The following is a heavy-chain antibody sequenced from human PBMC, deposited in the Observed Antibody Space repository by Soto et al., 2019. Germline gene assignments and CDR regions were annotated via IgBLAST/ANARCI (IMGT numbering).Heavy chain of an antibody. D-gene: IGHD5-18*01. CDR1: VYSVSSNSAA. V-gene: IGHV6-1*01. Sequence: PSQNLSLTCAISVYSVSSNSAAWNWMMQSPSRGLEWLGRTYYRSKWYNDYAVSVKSRITINPDTSKNQFSLQLNSVTPEDTAVYYCARDTDIPLDTAIPLGAFHIWGQGTMDTVSS. CDR2: TYYRSKWYN. J-gene: IGHJ3*02. CDR3: ARDTDIPLDTAIPLGAFHI.